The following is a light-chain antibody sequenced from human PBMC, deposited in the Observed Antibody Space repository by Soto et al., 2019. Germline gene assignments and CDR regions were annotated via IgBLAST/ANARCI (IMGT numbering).Light chain of an antibody. Sequence: DIQMTQSPSCLSAPVGDRVTITCLSCHDIGNYLFWYQQKPGKAPPLLIFAASSLQSGVPSRFSGGRSAPDFTLTISSLQPEDFATYYCHQSYSSPPTFGQGTKVDI. CDR3: HQSYSSPPT. CDR1: HDIGNY. CDR2: AAS. V-gene: IGKV1-39*01. J-gene: IGKJ1*01.